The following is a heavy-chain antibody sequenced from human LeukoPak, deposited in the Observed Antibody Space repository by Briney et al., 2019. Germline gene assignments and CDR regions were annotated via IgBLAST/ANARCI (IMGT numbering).Heavy chain of an antibody. Sequence: SETLSLTCTVSGGSISSYYWSWIRQPPGKGLEWIGYIYYSGSTNYNPSLKSRVTISVDTPKNQFSLKLSSVTAADTAVYYCASLPIDCSSTSCAGYFDHWGQGTLVTVSS. D-gene: IGHD2-2*01. CDR3: ASLPIDCSSTSCAGYFDH. CDR2: IYYSGST. CDR1: GGSISSYY. J-gene: IGHJ4*02. V-gene: IGHV4-59*01.